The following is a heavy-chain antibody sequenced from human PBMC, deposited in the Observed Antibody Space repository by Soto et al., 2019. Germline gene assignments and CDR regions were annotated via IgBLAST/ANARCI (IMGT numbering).Heavy chain of an antibody. CDR1: GGSISSGGYS. CDR2: IYHSGST. J-gene: IGHJ3*02. V-gene: IGHV4-30-2*01. Sequence: QLQLQESGSGLVKPSQTLSLTCAVSGGSISSGGYSWSWIRQPPGKGLEWIGYIYHSGSTYYNPSLKSRVTISVDRSKNQFSLKLSSVTAADTALYYCARAGYDSSGANAFDIWGQGTMVTVSS. D-gene: IGHD3-22*01. CDR3: ARAGYDSSGANAFDI.